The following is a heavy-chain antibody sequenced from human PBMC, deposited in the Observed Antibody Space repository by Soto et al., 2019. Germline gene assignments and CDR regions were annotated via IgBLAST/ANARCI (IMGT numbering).Heavy chain of an antibody. CDR2: INHSGST. D-gene: IGHD2-2*01. J-gene: IGHJ6*02. Sequence: SETLSLTCAVYGGSFSGYYWSWIRQPPGKGLEWIGEINHSGSTNYNPSLKSRVTISVDTSKNQFSLKLSSVTAADTAVYYCAIVAPYPCSSTSCYDGRYYYGMDVLGQGTTVTVSS. CDR1: GGSFSGYY. CDR3: AIVAPYPCSSTSCYDGRYYYGMDV. V-gene: IGHV4-34*01.